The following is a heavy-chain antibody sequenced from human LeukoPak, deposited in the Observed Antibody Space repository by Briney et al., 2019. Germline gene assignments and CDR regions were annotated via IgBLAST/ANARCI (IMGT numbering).Heavy chain of an antibody. CDR2: ISAGGHNT. D-gene: IGHD3-22*01. V-gene: IGHV3-23*01. J-gene: IGHJ4*02. Sequence: PGGSLRLSCAASGFTLGRYVMSWVRQAPGKGLEWVSSISAGGHNTYYADSVKGRFTISRDNSKNTLYLQMNSLRAEDTAVYYCAKRGYYYDSSGYYSRTYFDYWGQGTLVIVSS. CDR1: GFTLGRYV. CDR3: AKRGYYYDSSGYYSRTYFDY.